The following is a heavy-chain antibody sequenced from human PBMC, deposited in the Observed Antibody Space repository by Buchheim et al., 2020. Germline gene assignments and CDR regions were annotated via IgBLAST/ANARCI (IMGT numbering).Heavy chain of an antibody. CDR3: VSFGVHDIAGTDTGDY. CDR1: GFTFSNYW. J-gene: IGHJ4*02. CDR2: IHSDGIRT. V-gene: IGHV3-74*01. D-gene: IGHD6-19*01. Sequence: EVQLVESGGGLVHPGGSLRLSCAVSGFTFSNYWMHWVRQAPGKGLVWVSGIHSDGIRTTYADSVKGRFTLSRDSAKNTLYLERTSLRAEDTAVYYCVSFGVHDIAGTDTGDYWGQGTL.